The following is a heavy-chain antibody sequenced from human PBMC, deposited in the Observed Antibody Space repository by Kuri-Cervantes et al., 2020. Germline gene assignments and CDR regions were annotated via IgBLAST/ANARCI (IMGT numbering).Heavy chain of an antibody. D-gene: IGHD2-2*01. Sequence: GGSLRLSCAASGFTFSSYGMHWVRQAPGKGLEWVAVIWYDGSNKYYADSVKGRFTISRDNSKNTLYLQMNSLRAEDTAVYYCAKDQASWPNDAFDIWGQGTMVTVSS. CDR3: AKDQASWPNDAFDI. CDR2: IWYDGSNK. V-gene: IGHV3-33*06. CDR1: GFTFSSYG. J-gene: IGHJ3*02.